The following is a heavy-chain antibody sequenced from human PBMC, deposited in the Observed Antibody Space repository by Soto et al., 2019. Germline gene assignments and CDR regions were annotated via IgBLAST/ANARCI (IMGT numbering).Heavy chain of an antibody. D-gene: IGHD3-22*01. CDR1: GGTFSSYA. J-gene: IGHJ4*02. CDR2: IIPIFGTA. V-gene: IGHV1-69*01. Sequence: QVQLVQSGAEVKKPGSSVKVSCKASGGTFSSYAISWVRQAPGQGLEWMGGIIPIFGTANYAQKFQGRVTITADESTSTAYMELSSLRSEDTAVYYCARTKYYYDSSGYYYRPFDYWGQGTLVTVSS. CDR3: ARTKYYYDSSGYYYRPFDY.